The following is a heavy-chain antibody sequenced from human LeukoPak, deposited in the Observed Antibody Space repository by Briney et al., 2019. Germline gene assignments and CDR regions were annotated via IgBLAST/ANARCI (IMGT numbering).Heavy chain of an antibody. CDR3: AREVGVVPFDY. Sequence: SETLSLTCTVSGYSISSGYYWGWIRQPPGKGLEWIGEINHSGSTNYNPSLKSRVTISVDTSKNQFSLKLSSVTAADTAVYYCAREVGVVPFDYWGQGTLVTVSS. V-gene: IGHV4-38-2*02. D-gene: IGHD1-26*01. CDR1: GYSISSGYY. J-gene: IGHJ4*02. CDR2: INHSGST.